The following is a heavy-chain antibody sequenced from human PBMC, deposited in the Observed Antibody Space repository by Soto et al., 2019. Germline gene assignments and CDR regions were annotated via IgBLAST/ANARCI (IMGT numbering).Heavy chain of an antibody. V-gene: IGHV4-31*02. CDR2: IYYSGTT. J-gene: IGHJ6*02. Sequence: SETLSLTCTVSGGSISSGGYYWSWIRQHPGKGLEWIGYIYYSGTTYYNPSLKSRVTISVDTSKNQFSLKLTSVTAADTAVYYCAREEGAVTSGGHYYSYGVDVWGQGTTVSVSS. D-gene: IGHD3-3*01. CDR1: GGSISSGGYY. CDR3: AREEGAVTSGGHYYSYGVDV.